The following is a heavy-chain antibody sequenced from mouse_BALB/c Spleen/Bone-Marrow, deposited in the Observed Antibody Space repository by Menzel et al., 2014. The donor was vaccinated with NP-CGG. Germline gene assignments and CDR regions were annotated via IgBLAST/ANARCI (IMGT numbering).Heavy chain of an antibody. V-gene: IGHV10-1*02. CDR2: IRSKSNNYAT. CDR1: GFTFNTYA. Sequence: EVKLMESGGGLVRPEGSLKLSCAASGFTFNTYAMNWVRQAPGKGLEWVARIRSKSNNYATYYADSVKDRFTISRDDSQSMLYLQMNNLKTEDTAMYYCVRYYGSSYYYAMDYWGQGTSVTVSS. CDR3: VRYYGSSYYYAMDY. D-gene: IGHD1-1*01. J-gene: IGHJ4*01.